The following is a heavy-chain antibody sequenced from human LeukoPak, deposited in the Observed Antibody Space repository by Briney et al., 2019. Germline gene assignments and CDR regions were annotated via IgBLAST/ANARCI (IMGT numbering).Heavy chain of an antibody. CDR2: IYSGGST. V-gene: IGHV3-53*01. CDR3: ARESAEYYYGMDV. CDR1: GFTVSSNY. J-gene: IGHJ6*02. Sequence: GGSLRLSCAASGFTVSSNYMSWVRQAPGKGLEWVSVIYSGGSTYYADSVKGRFTISRDNSKNTLYLQMNSLRAEDTAVYYCARESAEYYYGMDVWGQGTTVTVSS.